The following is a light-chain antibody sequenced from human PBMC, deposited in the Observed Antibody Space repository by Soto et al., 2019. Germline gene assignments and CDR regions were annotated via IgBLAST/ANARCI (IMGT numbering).Light chain of an antibody. Sequence: QSALTQPPSASGSPGQSVTISCTGTSRDVGGYKYVSWYQQHPGKAPKLMIFEVNKRPSGVPDRFSGSKSGNTASLTVSVLQSEDEADYYCSSYAGINNLGVFGNGTKLTVL. J-gene: IGLJ1*01. V-gene: IGLV2-8*01. CDR3: SSYAGINNLGV. CDR2: EVN. CDR1: SRDVGGYKY.